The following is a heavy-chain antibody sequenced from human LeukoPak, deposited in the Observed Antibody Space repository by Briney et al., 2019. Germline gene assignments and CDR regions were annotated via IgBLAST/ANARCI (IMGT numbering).Heavy chain of an antibody. V-gene: IGHV3-23*01. J-gene: IGHJ3*02. CDR3: AKDRGDSSGYYFGLNAFDI. CDR2: ISRTVTAT. D-gene: IGHD3-22*01. Sequence: GGSLRLSCAASGFAFSRYDLAWVRQAPGKGLECGSSISRTVTATYYADSVKGRFTISRDNSKNTLYLQMNSLRAEDTAVYYCAKDRGDSSGYYFGLNAFDIWGQGAMVTVSS. CDR1: GFAFSRYD.